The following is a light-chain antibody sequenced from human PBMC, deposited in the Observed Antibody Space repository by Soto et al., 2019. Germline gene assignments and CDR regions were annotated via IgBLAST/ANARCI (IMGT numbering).Light chain of an antibody. CDR1: QSVRSSY. V-gene: IGKV3-20*01. Sequence: EIVLTQSPGTLSLSPVERATLSCMASQSVRSSYLAWFQQKPGQAPRLLIYGASSRATGIPDRFSGSGSGTDFTLTISRLEPEDFAVYYCQQYGSLPRTFGQGTKVDIK. CDR2: GAS. J-gene: IGKJ1*01. CDR3: QQYGSLPRT.